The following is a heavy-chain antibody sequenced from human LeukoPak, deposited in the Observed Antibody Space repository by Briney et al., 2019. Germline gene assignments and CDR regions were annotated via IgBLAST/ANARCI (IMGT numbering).Heavy chain of an antibody. J-gene: IGHJ4*02. CDR1: GYSFTSYW. CDR3: ARRFETVAGTFCFDY. V-gene: IGHV5-51*01. Sequence: GESLKISCKGSGYSFTSYWIGWVRQMPGKGLECMGIIYPGDSDTTYSPSFQGQVTISADKSISTAYLQWSSLKASDTAMYYCARRFETVAGTFCFDYWGQGTLVTVSS. CDR2: IYPGDSDT. D-gene: IGHD6-19*01.